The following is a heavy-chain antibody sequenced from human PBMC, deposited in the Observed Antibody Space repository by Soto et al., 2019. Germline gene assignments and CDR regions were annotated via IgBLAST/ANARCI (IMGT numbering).Heavy chain of an antibody. Sequence: SETLSLTCTVSGGSISSYYWIWIRQPAGKGLEWIGRIYTSGSTNYNPSLKSRVTMSVDTSKNQFSLKLSSVTAADTAVYYCARGLSNRKYYDFWSGYHDSAYYYYGMDVWGQGTTVTVSS. J-gene: IGHJ6*02. CDR2: IYTSGST. V-gene: IGHV4-4*07. CDR1: GGSISSYY. CDR3: ARGLSNRKYYDFWSGYHDSAYYYYGMDV. D-gene: IGHD3-3*01.